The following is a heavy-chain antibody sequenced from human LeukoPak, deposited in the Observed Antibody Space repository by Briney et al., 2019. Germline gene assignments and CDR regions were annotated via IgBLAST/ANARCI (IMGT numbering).Heavy chain of an antibody. D-gene: IGHD2-15*01. V-gene: IGHV3-23*01. CDR3: AKDLRDVVVVLPVVVY. CDR1: GFTLSSYA. Sequence: GGSLRLSCAASGFTLSSYAMSWVRQAPGKGLEWVSGISGSGGSTYYADFVKGRFTISRDNSKNTLYLQMNSLRAEDTAVYYCAKDLRDVVVVLPVVVYWGQGTLVTVSS. CDR2: ISGSGGST. J-gene: IGHJ4*02.